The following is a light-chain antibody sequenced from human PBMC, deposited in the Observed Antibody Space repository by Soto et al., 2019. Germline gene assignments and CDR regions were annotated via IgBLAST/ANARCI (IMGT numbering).Light chain of an antibody. CDR1: QNIGSN. Sequence: VIPRSRATVPAPLGKGVIRSWRASQNIGSNLAWYQQRPGQAPRLLMYGASTRATETPARFSGSGSATDFTLTISRLQSEDFAVYYCQQYNNWPPYTFGQGTKVDIK. CDR3: QQYNNWPPYT. J-gene: IGKJ2*01. CDR2: GAS. V-gene: IGKV3-15*01.